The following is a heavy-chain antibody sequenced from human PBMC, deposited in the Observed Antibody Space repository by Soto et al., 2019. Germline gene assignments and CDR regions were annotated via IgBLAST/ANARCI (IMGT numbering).Heavy chain of an antibody. CDR2: IYYSGST. Sequence: SETLSLTCTVSGGSISSGGYYWSWIRQHPGKGLEWIGYIYYSGSTYYNPSLKSRVTISVDTSKNQFSLKLSSVTAADTAVYYCARDVGYGGYDYYYGMDVWGQGTTVTVSS. V-gene: IGHV4-31*03. CDR1: GGSISSGGYY. J-gene: IGHJ6*02. CDR3: ARDVGYGGYDYYYGMDV. D-gene: IGHD5-12*01.